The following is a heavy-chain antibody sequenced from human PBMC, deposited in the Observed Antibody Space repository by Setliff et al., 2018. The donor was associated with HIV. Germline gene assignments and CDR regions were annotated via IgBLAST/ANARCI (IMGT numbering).Heavy chain of an antibody. V-gene: IGHV3-30*03. Sequence: GGSLRLSCAASGFTFRSYAMHWVRQAPGKGLEWVAAISSDGSEKYYVDSVKGRFTISRDNAKNSLYLQMNSLRVEDTAVYYCARDLAYWGQGTLVTVSS. CDR2: ISSDGSEK. CDR1: GFTFRSYA. J-gene: IGHJ4*02. CDR3: ARDLAY.